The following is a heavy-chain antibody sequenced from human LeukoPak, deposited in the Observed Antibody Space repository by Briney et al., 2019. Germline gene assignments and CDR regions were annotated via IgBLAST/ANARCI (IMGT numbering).Heavy chain of an antibody. Sequence: GGSLRLSCAASGFTFSSYAMSWVRQAPGKGLEWVSAISGSGGSTYYADSVKGRFTISRDNSKNTLYLQMNSLRAEDTAVYYCAKGLDYGDYYYYYGMDVWGQGTTVTVSS. CDR1: GFTFSSYA. D-gene: IGHD4-17*01. CDR3: AKGLDYGDYYYYYGMDV. J-gene: IGHJ6*02. V-gene: IGHV3-23*01. CDR2: ISGSGGST.